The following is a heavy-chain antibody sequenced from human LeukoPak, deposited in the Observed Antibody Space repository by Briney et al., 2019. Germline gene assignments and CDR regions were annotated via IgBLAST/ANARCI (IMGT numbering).Heavy chain of an antibody. V-gene: IGHV3-13*01. CDR3: AREAFTDATGYYFSPLGM. CDR2: INTAGGT. Sequence: GGSLRLSCEASGFTFRTYDLHWVRQTAVKGLEWVSLINTAGGTLYSDSVRGRFTISRENAKNSFYLQMDSLTADDTAVYYCAREAFTDATGYYFSPLGMWGQGTMVTVSS. CDR1: GFTFRTYD. D-gene: IGHD3-22*01. J-gene: IGHJ3*02.